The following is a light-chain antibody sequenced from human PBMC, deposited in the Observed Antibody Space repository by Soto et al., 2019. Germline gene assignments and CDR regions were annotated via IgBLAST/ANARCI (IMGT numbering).Light chain of an antibody. Sequence: QSVLTQPASVSGSPGQSITISCAGTSGDVGGYNFVSWYQHHPGTAHKLIIYEVKRRPSVIDNRFAGSKSGNTASLTISIHQGEDADEYYCSSYTTSSTVVFGGGTQLTVL. CDR3: SSYTTSSTVV. CDR1: SGDVGGYNF. CDR2: EVK. J-gene: IGLJ3*02. V-gene: IGLV2-14*01.